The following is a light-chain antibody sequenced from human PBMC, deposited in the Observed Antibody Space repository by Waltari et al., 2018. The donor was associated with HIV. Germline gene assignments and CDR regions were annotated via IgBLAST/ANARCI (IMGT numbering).Light chain of an antibody. CDR3: QQRSDWRRLT. Sequence: DIQMTQSPSSLSASIGDRVTITCRTSQNIKNYLNWYQQKPGKAPKMLIYTATTLQSGVSSRFNGSGSGTDFTLTITGLEPEDFAVYYCQQRSDWRRLTFGGGTKLEIK. J-gene: IGKJ4*01. CDR1: QNIKNY. V-gene: IGKV1-39*01. CDR2: TAT.